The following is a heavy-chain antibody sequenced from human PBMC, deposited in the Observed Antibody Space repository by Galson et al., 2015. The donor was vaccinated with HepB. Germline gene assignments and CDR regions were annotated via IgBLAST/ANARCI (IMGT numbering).Heavy chain of an antibody. J-gene: IGHJ4*02. CDR2: INPSSGST. V-gene: IGHV1-46*01. Sequence: SVKVSCKASGYTLASFYMYWVRQAPGQGLEWMGIINPSSGSTSYAQKFQGRVTMTRDTSTSTVYMELSSLRSEDTAVYYCARGRHNGSYRFYFDFWGQGTLVTVSS. D-gene: IGHD1-26*01. CDR3: ARGRHNGSYRFYFDF. CDR1: GYTLASFY.